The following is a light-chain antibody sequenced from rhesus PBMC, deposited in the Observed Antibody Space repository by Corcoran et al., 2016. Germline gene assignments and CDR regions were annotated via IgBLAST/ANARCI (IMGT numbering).Light chain of an antibody. J-gene: IGLJ1*01. V-gene: IGLV2-13*03. CDR3: SSYAGSSTFI. CDR2: AVS. CDR1: SSDIGVYNL. Sequence: QAAPTQSPSVSGSPGQSVTISCTGTSSDIGVYNLVSWYQQYPGKAPKVMIYAVSKRPSGVSDRFSGSKSGNTASLTIAGLQAEDEADDYCSSYAGSSTFIFGVGTRLTVL.